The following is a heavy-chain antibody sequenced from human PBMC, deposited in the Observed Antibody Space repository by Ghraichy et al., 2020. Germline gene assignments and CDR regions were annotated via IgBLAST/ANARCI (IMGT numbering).Heavy chain of an antibody. J-gene: IGHJ4*02. D-gene: IGHD6-19*01. CDR2: VYYKGNT. CDR3: ARGSGGWEYYFSY. V-gene: IGHV4-59*01. CDR1: GGSINTYY. Sequence: SETLSLTCTVSGGSINTYYWSWIRQPPGKGLEWIGYVYYKGNTNYNSSLDSRVTISVDTSKNRFSLNLISVTAADTAVYYCARGSGGWEYYFSYWCQGSLVTVSS.